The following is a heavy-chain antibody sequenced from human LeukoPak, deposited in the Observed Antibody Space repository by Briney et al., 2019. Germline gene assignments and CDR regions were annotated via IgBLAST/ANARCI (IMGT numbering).Heavy chain of an antibody. Sequence: SETLSLTCTVSGGSISSSSYYWSWIRQPPGKGLEWIGEINHSGSTNYNPSLKSRVTISVDTSKNQFSLKLSSVTAADTAVYYCARSSYYDILTGYYVPPGFDYWGQGTLVTVSS. CDR1: GGSISSSSYY. D-gene: IGHD3-9*01. V-gene: IGHV4-39*07. CDR3: ARSSYYDILTGYYVPPGFDY. CDR2: INHSGST. J-gene: IGHJ4*02.